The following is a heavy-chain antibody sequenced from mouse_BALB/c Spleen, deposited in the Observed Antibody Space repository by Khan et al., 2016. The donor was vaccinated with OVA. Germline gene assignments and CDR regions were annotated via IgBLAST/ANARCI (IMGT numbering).Heavy chain of an antibody. D-gene: IGHD3-3*01. CDR3: ARGRAY. Sequence: EVQLQESGPGLVKPSQSLSLTCTVTGYSITSDYAWNWIRQFPGNKLEWMGYITYSGSTSYIQSLKSRISINREPSKNQFFLPLNSVTSEDPATYCCARGRAYWGQGTLVTVSA. J-gene: IGHJ3*01. V-gene: IGHV3-2*02. CDR1: GYSITSDYA. CDR2: ITYSGST.